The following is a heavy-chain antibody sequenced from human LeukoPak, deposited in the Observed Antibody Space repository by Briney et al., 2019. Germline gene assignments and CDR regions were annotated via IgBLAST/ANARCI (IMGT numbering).Heavy chain of an antibody. Sequence: EASVTVSCKASGYTFTSYAMHWVRQAPGQRLEWMGWINAGNGNTKYSQKFQGRVTFTRDTSASTAYMELSSLRSEDTAVYYCARDLDIVVVPTSNYAFDPWGQGTLVTVSS. CDR2: INAGNGNT. D-gene: IGHD2-2*01. CDR1: GYTFTSYA. J-gene: IGHJ5*02. CDR3: ARDLDIVVVPTSNYAFDP. V-gene: IGHV1-3*01.